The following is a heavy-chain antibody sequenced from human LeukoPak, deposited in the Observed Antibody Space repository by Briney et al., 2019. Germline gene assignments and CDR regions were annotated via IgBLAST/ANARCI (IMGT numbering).Heavy chain of an antibody. V-gene: IGHV4-4*02. CDR2: MYLSGTT. J-gene: IGHJ4*02. Sequence: SETLSLTCTVSGDSINSLDLWSWVRQPPGKGLEWIGEMYLSGTTHSNPSVKSRVTISIDKSKNQFFLNLSSVTAADTAVYYCAGLVGRFSSGLYYYYFDYWGQGTLVTVSS. CDR3: AGLVGRFSSGLYYYYFDY. D-gene: IGHD1-26*01. CDR1: GDSINSLDL.